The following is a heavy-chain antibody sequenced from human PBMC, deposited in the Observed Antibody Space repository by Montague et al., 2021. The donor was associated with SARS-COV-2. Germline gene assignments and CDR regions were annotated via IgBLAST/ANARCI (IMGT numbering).Heavy chain of an antibody. V-gene: IGHV2-70*01. D-gene: IGHD3-9*01. CDR2: IDWGDDK. Sequence: PALVKPTQTLTLTCTFSGFSLSTSGMCVSRIRQPPGKALEWLALIDWGDDKYYSTSLKTRLTISKDTSKNQVVLTMTNMDPVDTATYYCARIRDYDILAGAYSGFDYWGQGTLVTVSS. CDR1: GFSLSTSGMC. J-gene: IGHJ4*02. CDR3: ARIRDYDILAGAYSGFDY.